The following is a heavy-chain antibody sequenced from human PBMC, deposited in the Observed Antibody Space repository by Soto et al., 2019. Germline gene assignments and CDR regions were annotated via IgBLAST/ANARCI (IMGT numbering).Heavy chain of an antibody. Sequence: SETLSLTCTVSGGSISSYYWSWIRQPPGKGLEWIGYIYYSGSTNYNPSLKSRVTISVDTSKDQFSLKLSSVTAADTAVYYCARATRQHVSGGFDPWGQGTLVTVSS. CDR2: IYYSGST. CDR3: ARATRQHVSGGFDP. CDR1: GGSISSYY. V-gene: IGHV4-59*01. D-gene: IGHD3-10*01. J-gene: IGHJ5*02.